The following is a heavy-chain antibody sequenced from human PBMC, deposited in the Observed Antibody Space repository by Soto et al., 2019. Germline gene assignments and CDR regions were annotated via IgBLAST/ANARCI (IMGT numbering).Heavy chain of an antibody. D-gene: IGHD3-10*01. CDR1: GFTFSSYA. J-gene: IGHJ3*02. Sequence: GGSLRLSCAASGFTFSSYAMSWVRQAPGKGLEWVSAISGSGGSTYYADSVKGRFTISRDNSKNTLYLQMNSLRAEETAVYYCAKNVLLWFVSDAFDIWGQGTMVTVSS. V-gene: IGHV3-23*01. CDR2: ISGSGGST. CDR3: AKNVLLWFVSDAFDI.